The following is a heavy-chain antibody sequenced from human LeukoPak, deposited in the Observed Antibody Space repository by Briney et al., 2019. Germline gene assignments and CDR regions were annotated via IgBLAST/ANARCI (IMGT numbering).Heavy chain of an antibody. Sequence: SETLSLTCTVSGGYLSSYYWSWIRQPPGKGLEWIGDIYYSGRTNYKPSLKSRVTLLVNTSNNQSSLRLSALTASDTAVYYCPIFLTEYWSSRCLDFWGRGALVSVSS. CDR2: IYYSGRT. D-gene: IGHD2/OR15-2a*01. CDR1: GGYLSSYY. J-gene: IGHJ4*02. CDR3: PIFLTEYWSSRCLDF. V-gene: IGHV4-59*08.